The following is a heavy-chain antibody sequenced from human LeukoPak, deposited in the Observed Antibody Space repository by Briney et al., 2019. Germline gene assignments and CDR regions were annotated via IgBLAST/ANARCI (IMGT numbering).Heavy chain of an antibody. CDR3: ARESAAGTYNWFDP. Sequence: PGRSLRLSCAASGFTFSSYSMNWVRQAPGKGLEWVSYISSSSSTIYYADSVKGRFTISRDNAKNSLYLQMNSLRAEDTAVYYCARESAAGTYNWFDPWGQGTLVTVSS. D-gene: IGHD6-13*01. J-gene: IGHJ5*02. V-gene: IGHV3-48*01. CDR1: GFTFSSYS. CDR2: ISSSSSTI.